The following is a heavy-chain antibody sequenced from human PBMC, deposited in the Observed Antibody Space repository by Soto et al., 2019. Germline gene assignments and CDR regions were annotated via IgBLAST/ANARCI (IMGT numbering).Heavy chain of an antibody. V-gene: IGHV3-7*03. CDR1: AFTFNNYW. CDR3: ASRPSEVKYYGVFDY. J-gene: IGHJ4*02. D-gene: IGHD3-3*01. Sequence: PGGSLRLSWAASAFTFNNYWMTWVRHAPERWLEWVANIKQDGSEKYYVDSVKGRFTISRDNAKNSLYLQMNSLRAEDTAVYYCASRPSEVKYYGVFDYWGQGALVTVSS. CDR2: IKQDGSEK.